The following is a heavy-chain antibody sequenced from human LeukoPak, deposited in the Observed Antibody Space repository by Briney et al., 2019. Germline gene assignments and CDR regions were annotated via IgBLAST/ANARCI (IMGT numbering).Heavy chain of an antibody. Sequence: SETLSLTCSVSGGSISSSSYYWGWIRQPPGKGLEWIGSINYSGSTYYNPSLKSRVTISVDTSKNQFSLKLSSVTAADTAVYYCARGVDSSGYYYRVDYWGQGTLVTVSS. J-gene: IGHJ4*02. CDR1: GGSISSSSYY. D-gene: IGHD3-22*01. CDR3: ARGVDSSGYYYRVDY. CDR2: INYSGST. V-gene: IGHV4-39*07.